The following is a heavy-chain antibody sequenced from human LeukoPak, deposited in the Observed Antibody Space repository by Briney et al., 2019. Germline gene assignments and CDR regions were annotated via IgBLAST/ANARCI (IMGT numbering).Heavy chain of an antibody. D-gene: IGHD2-2*01. Sequence: GSLRLSCAASGFTFSSYAMSWVRQAPGKGLEWVSAISGSGGSTYYADSVKGRFTISRDNSKNTLYLQMNSLRAEDTAVYYCAKEGKGDWYQLLPTPFDPWGQGTLVTVSS. J-gene: IGHJ5*02. CDR1: GFTFSSYA. CDR2: ISGSGGST. CDR3: AKEGKGDWYQLLPTPFDP. V-gene: IGHV3-23*01.